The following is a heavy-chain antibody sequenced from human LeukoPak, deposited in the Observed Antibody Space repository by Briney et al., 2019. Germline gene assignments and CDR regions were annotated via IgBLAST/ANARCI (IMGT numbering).Heavy chain of an antibody. CDR2: IKSKTDGGTI. CDR1: GFTLGNAW. Sequence: NTGGSLRLSCAASGFTLGNAWMSWVRQAPGKGLEWVGRIKSKTDGGTIDYAAPVKGRFTISRDDSKNTLYLQMNSLKTEDTAVYYCTIGPSRGVYWGQGTLVTVSS. V-gene: IGHV3-15*01. J-gene: IGHJ4*02. D-gene: IGHD2-2*01. CDR3: TIGPSRGVY.